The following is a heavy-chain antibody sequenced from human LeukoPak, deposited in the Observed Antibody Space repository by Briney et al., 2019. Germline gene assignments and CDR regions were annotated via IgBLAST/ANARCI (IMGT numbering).Heavy chain of an antibody. CDR1: GFTFSSYW. V-gene: IGHV3-74*01. CDR3: ARAPSEIGGYYPEYFRH. D-gene: IGHD3-22*01. Sequence: PGGSLRLSCAASGFTFSSYWMHWVRQAPGKGLVWVSLIKGDGNTNYADSVKSRFIITRDNDTNTVSLQQNSLRAEDTDVYYCARAPSEIGGYYPEYFRHWGQGTLVTVSS. CDR2: IKGDGNT. J-gene: IGHJ1*01.